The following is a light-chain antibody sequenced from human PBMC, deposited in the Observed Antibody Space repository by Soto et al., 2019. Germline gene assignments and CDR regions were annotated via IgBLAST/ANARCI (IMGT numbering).Light chain of an antibody. Sequence: IVLTQSPATLSLSPGERATLSCRASQSVITYLAWYQQKPGQAPRLVIFDASSRASGIPARFSGSGSGTEFTLTISSLQSEDFAVYYCQVRTNWSIAFGRGTRLEIK. J-gene: IGKJ5*01. CDR1: QSVITY. CDR3: QVRTNWSIA. CDR2: DAS. V-gene: IGKV3-11*01.